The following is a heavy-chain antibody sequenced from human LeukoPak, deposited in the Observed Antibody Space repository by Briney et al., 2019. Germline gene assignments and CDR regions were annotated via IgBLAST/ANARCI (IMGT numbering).Heavy chain of an antibody. Sequence: SETLSLTCTVSGGSISSGGYSWSWIRQHPGKGLEWIGYIYYSGSTYYNPSLKSRVTISVDTSKNQFSLKLSSVTAADTAVYYCARATYYYDSSGYQPGRPDAFDIWGQGTMVTVSS. D-gene: IGHD3-22*01. J-gene: IGHJ3*02. CDR1: GGSISSGGYS. CDR3: ARATYYYDSSGYQPGRPDAFDI. CDR2: IYYSGST. V-gene: IGHV4-31*03.